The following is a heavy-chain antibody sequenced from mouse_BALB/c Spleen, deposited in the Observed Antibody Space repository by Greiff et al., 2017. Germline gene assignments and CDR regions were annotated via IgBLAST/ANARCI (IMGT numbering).Heavy chain of an antibody. J-gene: IGHJ2*01. CDR3: NAWGTATNFDY. V-gene: IGHV14-4*02. CDR1: GFNIKDYY. CDR2: IDPENGDT. Sequence: EVQVVESGAELVRSGASVKLSCTASGFNIKDYYMHWVKQRPEQGLEWIGWIDPENGDTEYAPKFQGKATMTADTSSNTAYLQLSSLTSEDTAVYYCNAWGTATNFDYWGQGTTLTVSS. D-gene: IGHD1-2*01.